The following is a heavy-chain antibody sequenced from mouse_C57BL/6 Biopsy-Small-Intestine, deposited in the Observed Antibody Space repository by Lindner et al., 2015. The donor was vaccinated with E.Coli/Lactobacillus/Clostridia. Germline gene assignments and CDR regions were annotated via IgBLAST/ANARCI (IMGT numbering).Heavy chain of an antibody. J-gene: IGHJ4*01. Sequence: SVKVSCKTSGYTFTGYYIHWVRQAPGQGLEWMGWINPTTGGTNYAQKFQGWVTMTRDTSISTAFMELSSLKSDDTAVYYCARELIVARSFDYWGQGTLVTVSS. D-gene: IGHD3-1*01. V-gene: IGHV1-84*02. CDR3: ARELIVARSFDY. CDR1: GYTFTGYY. CDR2: INPTTGGT.